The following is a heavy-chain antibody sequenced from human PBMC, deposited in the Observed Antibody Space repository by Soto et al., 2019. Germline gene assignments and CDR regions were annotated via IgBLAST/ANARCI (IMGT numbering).Heavy chain of an antibody. V-gene: IGHV4-31*03. Sequence: SETLSLTCTVSGGSISSGGYYWSWIRQHPGKGLEWIGYIYYSGSTYYNPSLKSRVTISVDTSKNQFSLKLSSVTAAATAVYYCARVVGSSWYFYFDYWGQGTLVTVSS. J-gene: IGHJ4*02. D-gene: IGHD6-13*01. CDR2: IYYSGST. CDR3: ARVVGSSWYFYFDY. CDR1: GGSISSGGYY.